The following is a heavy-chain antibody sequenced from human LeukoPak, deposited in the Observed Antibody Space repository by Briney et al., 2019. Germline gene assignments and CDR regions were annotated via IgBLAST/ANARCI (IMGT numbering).Heavy chain of an antibody. V-gene: IGHV1-69*01. D-gene: IGHD4-17*01. CDR2: IIPIFGTA. J-gene: IGHJ5*02. CDR3: ARSLGGYGDPGNWFDP. Sequence: GASVKVSCKASGGTFSSYAISWVRQAPGQGLEWMGGIIPIFGTANYAQKFQGRVTITADESTSTAYMELSSLRSEDTAVYYCARSLGGYGDPGNWFDPWGQGTLVTVSS. CDR1: GGTFSSYA.